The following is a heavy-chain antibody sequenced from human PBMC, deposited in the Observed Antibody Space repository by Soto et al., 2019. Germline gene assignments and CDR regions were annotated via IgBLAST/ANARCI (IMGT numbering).Heavy chain of an antibody. J-gene: IGHJ4*02. V-gene: IGHV3-30*18. Sequence: QVQLVESGGGVVQPGRSLRLSCAASGFTFSSYGMHWVRQAPGKGLEWVAVISYDGSNKYYADSVKGRFTISRDNSKNTLYLQMNSRRAEDTAVYYCAKDMVAVVVVAALNYWGQGTLVTVSS. CDR2: ISYDGSNK. D-gene: IGHD2-15*01. CDR3: AKDMVAVVVVAALNY. CDR1: GFTFSSYG.